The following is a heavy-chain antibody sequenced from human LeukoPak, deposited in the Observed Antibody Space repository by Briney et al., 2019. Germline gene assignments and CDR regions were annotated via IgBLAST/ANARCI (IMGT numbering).Heavy chain of an antibody. Sequence: PGGSMRLSCAASGFTFSSYSMNWVRQAPGEGLEWVSSISSSSSYIYYADSVKGRFTISRDNAKNSLYLQMNSLRAEDTAVYYCARTNLGYCSGGSCQGDYWGQGTLVTVSS. CDR1: GFTFSSYS. J-gene: IGHJ4*02. D-gene: IGHD2-15*01. CDR2: ISSSSSYI. V-gene: IGHV3-21*01. CDR3: ARTNLGYCSGGSCQGDY.